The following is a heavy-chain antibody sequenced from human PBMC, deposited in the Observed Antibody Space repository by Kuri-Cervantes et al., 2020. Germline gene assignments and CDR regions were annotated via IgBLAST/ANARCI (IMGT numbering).Heavy chain of an antibody. CDR2: ISDGGSTT. J-gene: IGHJ4*02. Sequence: GESLKISCAASGFTFSSYAMNWVRQAPGKGLEWVAGISDGGSTTYYADSVKGRFIVSRDNSKNTLYLQMNSLRAEDTAVYYCARGLYLVTPPFDYWGQGTLVTVSS. CDR3: ARGLYLVTPPFDY. D-gene: IGHD2-21*02. V-gene: IGHV3-23*01. CDR1: GFTFSSYA.